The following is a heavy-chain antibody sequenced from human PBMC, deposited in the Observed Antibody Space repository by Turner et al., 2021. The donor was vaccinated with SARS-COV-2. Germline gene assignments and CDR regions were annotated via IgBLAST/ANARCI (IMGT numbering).Heavy chain of an antibody. CDR3: AKTFTAMVRVDY. CDR1: GYTFTSYD. J-gene: IGHJ4*02. D-gene: IGHD5-18*01. CDR2: MNPNSGNT. V-gene: IGHV1-8*01. Sequence: QVQPVQSGAEAKKPGASLKVPCKASGYTFTSYDINWVRQATGQGLEWMGWMNPNSGNTGYAQKFQGRVTMTRNTSINTAYMELSSLGSEDTAVYYCAKTFTAMVRVDYWGQGTLVTVSS.